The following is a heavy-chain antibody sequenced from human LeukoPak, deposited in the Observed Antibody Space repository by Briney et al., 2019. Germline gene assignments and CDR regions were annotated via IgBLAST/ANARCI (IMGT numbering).Heavy chain of an antibody. J-gene: IGHJ4*02. CDR2: IYPGDSDT. CDR3: ARLPGRGYSYGPFDY. V-gene: IGHV5-51*01. Sequence: RGESLKISCKSSGYSFTSYWIGWVRQMPGKGLEWMGIIYPGDSDTRYSPSFQGQVTISVDKSISTAYLQWSSLKASDTAIYYCARLPGRGYSYGPFDYWGQGTLVTVSS. D-gene: IGHD5-18*01. CDR1: GYSFTSYW.